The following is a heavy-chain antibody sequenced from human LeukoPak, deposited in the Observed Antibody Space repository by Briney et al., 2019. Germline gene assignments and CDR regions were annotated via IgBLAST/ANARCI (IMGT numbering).Heavy chain of an antibody. Sequence: PGGSLRLSCAASGLTFSSYGMHWVRQAPGKGLEWVAFIRYDGSNKYYADSVKGRFTISRDNSKNTLYLQMDSLRAEDTAVYYCASEITMIVVVSPPNFEWGQGTLVTVSS. CDR3: ASEITMIVVVSPPNFE. V-gene: IGHV3-30*02. CDR2: IRYDGSNK. J-gene: IGHJ4*02. CDR1: GLTFSSYG. D-gene: IGHD3-22*01.